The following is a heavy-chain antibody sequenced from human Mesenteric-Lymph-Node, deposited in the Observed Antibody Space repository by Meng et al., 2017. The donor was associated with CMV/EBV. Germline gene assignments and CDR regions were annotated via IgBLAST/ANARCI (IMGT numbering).Heavy chain of an antibody. J-gene: IGHJ4*02. V-gene: IGHV1-3*01. D-gene: IGHD3-10*01. CDR2: INAGDGAT. CDR1: GYSFTTYI. Sequence: ASGYSFTTYIIPWVRQAPGQRLEWMGWINAGDGATKYSQKFQGRVSMTRDTSATTAYMELSSLRSDDTAVYYCAREVLLWFGELGHWGQGTLVTVSS. CDR3: AREVLLWFGELGH.